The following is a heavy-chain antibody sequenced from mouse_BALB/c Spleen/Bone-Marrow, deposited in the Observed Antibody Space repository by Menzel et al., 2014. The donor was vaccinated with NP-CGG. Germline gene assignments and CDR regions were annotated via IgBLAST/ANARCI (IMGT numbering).Heavy chain of an antibody. CDR2: IDPANGNT. V-gene: IGHV14-3*02. CDR1: GFNIEDTY. D-gene: IGHD2-14*01. CDR3: ANYRYGWYFDV. Sequence: VHVKQSGAELVKPGASVKLSCTASGFNIEDTYMHWVKQRPEQGLEWIGRIDPANGNTKYDPKFQGKATITADTSSNTAYLQLSSLTSEDTAVYYCANYRYGWYFDVWGAGTTVTVSS. J-gene: IGHJ1*01.